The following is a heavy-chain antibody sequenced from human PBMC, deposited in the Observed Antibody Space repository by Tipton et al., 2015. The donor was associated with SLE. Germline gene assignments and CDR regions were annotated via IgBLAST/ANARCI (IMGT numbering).Heavy chain of an antibody. CDR2: IYYSGST. CDR3: ARMSWGASPYYYYGMDV. CDR1: GGSISTYY. D-gene: IGHD3-16*01. Sequence: TLSLTCTVSGGSISTYYWNWIRQPPGKGLEWIGYIYYSGSTNYNPSLKSRVTISVATSKNQFSLKLSSVTAADTAVYYCARMSWGASPYYYYGMDVWGQGTTVPVSS. J-gene: IGHJ6*02. V-gene: IGHV4-59*01.